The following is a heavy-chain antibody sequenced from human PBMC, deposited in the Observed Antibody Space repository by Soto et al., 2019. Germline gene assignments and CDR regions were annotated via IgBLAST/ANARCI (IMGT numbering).Heavy chain of an antibody. J-gene: IGHJ4*02. V-gene: IGHV3-23*01. CDR3: AKDSTSPPYDFWCGYYTGRPIDFDY. Sequence: GGSLRLSCAASGFTFSSYAMSWVRQAPGKGLEWVSAISGSGGSTYYADSVKGRFTISRDNSKNTLYLQMNSLRAEDTAVYYCAKDSTSPPYDFWCGYYTGRPIDFDYWGQGTLVTVSS. CDR1: GFTFSSYA. D-gene: IGHD3-3*01. CDR2: ISGSGGST.